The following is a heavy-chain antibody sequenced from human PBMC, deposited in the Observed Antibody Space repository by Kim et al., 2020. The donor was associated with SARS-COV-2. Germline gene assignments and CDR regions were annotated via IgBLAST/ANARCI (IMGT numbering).Heavy chain of an antibody. V-gene: IGHV4-59*11. Sequence: SETLSLTCSVSGGSIYRHYWNWIRQTPGKGLEWLGSIYDDGVTTYNPSLKSRVTISLDTSKNEFFLFVRSVTAADTAMYYCARGTRTISGVVSSSLDVWGPGTTVTVSS. J-gene: IGHJ6*02. CDR3: ARGTRTISGVVSSSLDV. D-gene: IGHD3-3*01. CDR1: GGSIYRHY. CDR2: IYDDGVT.